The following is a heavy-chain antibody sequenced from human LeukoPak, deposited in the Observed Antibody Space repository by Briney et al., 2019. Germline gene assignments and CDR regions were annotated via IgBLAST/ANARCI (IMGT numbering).Heavy chain of an antibody. CDR2: ISYDGSNK. CDR3: SRHDALPGDY. J-gene: IGHJ4*02. V-gene: IGHV3-30-3*01. D-gene: IGHD1-1*01. CDR1: GFTFSSYA. Sequence: GRSLRLSCAASGFTFSSYAMHWVRKAPGKGLEWVAVISYDGSNKYYADSVKGRFTISRDNSKNTLYLQMNSLRAEDTAVYYCSRHDALPGDYWGQGTQVTVSS.